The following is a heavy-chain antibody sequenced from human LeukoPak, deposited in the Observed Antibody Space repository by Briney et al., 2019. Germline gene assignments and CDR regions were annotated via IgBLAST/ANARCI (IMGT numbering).Heavy chain of an antibody. D-gene: IGHD3-22*01. CDR3: AVGFYDSSETGEYFQH. Sequence: SETLSLTCTVSGGSISSYYWSWIRQPAGKGLEWIGRIYTSGSTNYNPSLKSRVTMSVDTSKNQFSLKLSSVTAADTAVYYCAVGFYDSSETGEYFQHWGQGTLVTVSS. J-gene: IGHJ1*01. CDR1: GGSISSYY. V-gene: IGHV4-4*07. CDR2: IYTSGST.